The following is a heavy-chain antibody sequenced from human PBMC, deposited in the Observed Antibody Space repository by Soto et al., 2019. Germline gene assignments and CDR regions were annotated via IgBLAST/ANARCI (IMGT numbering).Heavy chain of an antibody. J-gene: IGHJ6*03. V-gene: IGHV3-73*01. CDR2: IRSKGNNYAT. CDR1: GFTFSGSA. D-gene: IGHD3-3*01. Sequence: EVQLVESGGGLVQPGGSLKLSCAASGFTFSGSAMHWVRQASGKGLEWVGRIRSKGNNYATAYGASLKGRCTITRDDSKNTAYLQMNSLNTEETAVYYCSRQASDFWSGKPQYYMDVWGKGTTVTVSS. CDR3: SRQASDFWSGKPQYYMDV.